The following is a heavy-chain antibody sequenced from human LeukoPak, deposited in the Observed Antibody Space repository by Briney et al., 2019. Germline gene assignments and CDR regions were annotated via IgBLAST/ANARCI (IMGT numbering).Heavy chain of an antibody. CDR3: ARFLHSGSHWDLDY. V-gene: IGHV4-4*02. J-gene: IGHJ4*02. D-gene: IGHD1-26*01. CDR1: GGSISSSDW. CDR2: IYHSGST. Sequence: NPSETLSLTCAVSGGSISSSDWWSWVRQPPGEGLEWIGEIYHSGSTNYSPSLKSRVTISVDKSKNQFSLNLRSVTAADTAVYYCARFLHSGSHWDLDYWGQGTLVTVSS.